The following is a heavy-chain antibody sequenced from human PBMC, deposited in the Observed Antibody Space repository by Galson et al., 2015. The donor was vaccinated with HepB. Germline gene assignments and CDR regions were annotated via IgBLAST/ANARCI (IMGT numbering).Heavy chain of an antibody. J-gene: IGHJ4*02. CDR2: TYYRSKWYN. D-gene: IGHD6-13*01. Sequence: CAISGDSVSSNSAAWNWIRQSPSRGLEWLGRTYYRSKWYNDYAVSVKSRITINPDTSKNQFSLQLNSVTPEDTAVYYCARGYSSSWYAGLGYFDYWGQGTLVTVSS. V-gene: IGHV6-1*01. CDR3: ARGYSSSWYAGLGYFDY. CDR1: GDSVSSNSAA.